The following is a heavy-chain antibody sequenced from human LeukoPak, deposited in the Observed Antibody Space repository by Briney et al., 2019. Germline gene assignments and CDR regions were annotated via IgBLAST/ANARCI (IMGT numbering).Heavy chain of an antibody. CDR2: INHSGST. J-gene: IGHJ3*02. Sequence: SETLSLTCAAYGGSFSGYYWSWIRQPPGKGLEWIGEINHSGSTNYNPSLKSRVTISVDTSKNQFSLKLSSVTAADTAVYYCARASRALGDAFDIWGQGTMVTVSS. V-gene: IGHV4-34*01. CDR3: ARASRALGDAFDI. CDR1: GGSFSGYY.